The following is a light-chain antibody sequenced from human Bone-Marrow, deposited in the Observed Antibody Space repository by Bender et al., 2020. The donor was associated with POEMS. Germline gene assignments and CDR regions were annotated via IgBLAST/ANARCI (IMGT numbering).Light chain of an antibody. CDR3: SSYTSSSSYV. J-gene: IGLJ1*01. V-gene: IGLV1-40*01. Sequence: QSVLTQPPSVSGAPGQRVTISCTGSSSNTGSGYDINWYQHLPGTAPKLLIYGYNNRPSGVPDRFSGSKSGTSASLAITGLQAEDEGDYYCSSYTSSSSYVFGTGTEVTVL. CDR1: SSNTGSGYD. CDR2: GYN.